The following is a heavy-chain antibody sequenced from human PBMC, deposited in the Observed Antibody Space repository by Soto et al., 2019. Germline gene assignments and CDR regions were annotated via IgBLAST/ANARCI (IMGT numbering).Heavy chain of an antibody. CDR3: ATAITRAAGTRIYYYYGMDV. D-gene: IGHD6-13*01. CDR1: AYTLTELS. CDR2: FDPEDGET. J-gene: IGHJ6*02. V-gene: IGHV1-24*01. Sequence: ASLKVSCKVSAYTLTELSMHWVRQAPGKGLEWMGGFDPEDGETIYAQKFQGRVTMTEDTSTDTAYMELSSLRSEDTAVYYCATAITRAAGTRIYYYYGMDVWGQGTTVTVS.